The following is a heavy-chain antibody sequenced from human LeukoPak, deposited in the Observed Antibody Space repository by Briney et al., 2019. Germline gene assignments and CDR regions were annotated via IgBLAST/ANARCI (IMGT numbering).Heavy chain of an antibody. CDR3: ARDQHYDFWSGYSYYYYMDV. V-gene: IGHV1-2*02. Sequence: ASVKVSCKASGYTFTGYYMHWVRQAPGQGLEWMGWINPNSGGTNYAQKFQGRVTMTRDTSISTAYMELSRLRSDDTAVCYCARDQHYDFWSGYSYYYYMDVWGKGTTVTVSS. CDR2: INPNSGGT. J-gene: IGHJ6*03. D-gene: IGHD3-3*01. CDR1: GYTFTGYY.